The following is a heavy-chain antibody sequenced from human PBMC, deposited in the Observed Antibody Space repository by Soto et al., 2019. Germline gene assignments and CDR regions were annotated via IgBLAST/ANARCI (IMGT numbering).Heavy chain of an antibody. CDR2: IYNSGSP. CDR3: AKYHPPYCSGTYCYSADYLQV. J-gene: IGHJ1*01. V-gene: IGHV4-59*01. Sequence: KTSETLSLTCAVSGGSISSYHWTWIRQSPGKGLEYIGYIYNSGSPNYNPSLKSRATISVDTSKNQFSLKLSCVTAADTAMYYCAKYHPPYCSGTYCYSADYLQVWGQGTQVTVSS. CDR1: GGSISSYH. D-gene: IGHD2-15*01.